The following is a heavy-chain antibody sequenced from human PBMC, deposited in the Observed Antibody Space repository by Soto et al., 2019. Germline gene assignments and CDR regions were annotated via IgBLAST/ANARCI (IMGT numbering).Heavy chain of an antibody. V-gene: IGHV1-18*01. CDR2: ISASTRNT. J-gene: IGHJ2*01. D-gene: IGHD2-15*01. CDR3: VRCYCSVGSCYACWHFDL. CDR1: GYTFSDYA. Sequence: QVQLVQSGGEVKKPGASVKVSCQASGYTFSDYAISWVRQAPGQGLEWMGWISASTRNTDQAQNFQIRVIMTLDTSTNTAYMELRSLRSDDTAVYYGVRCYCSVGSCYACWHFDLWGRGTLVTVSS.